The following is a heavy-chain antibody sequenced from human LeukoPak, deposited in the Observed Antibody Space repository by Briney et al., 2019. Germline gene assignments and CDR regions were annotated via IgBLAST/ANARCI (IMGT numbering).Heavy chain of an antibody. CDR3: ARGVDDILTGYYGGGMDV. D-gene: IGHD3-9*01. CDR2: IIPIFGTA. CDR1: GGTFSSYA. Sequence: SVKVSCKASGGTFSSYAISWVRQAPGQGLEWMGRIIPIFGTANYAQKFQGGVTITADESTSTAYMELSSLRSEDTAVYYCARGVDDILTGYYGGGMDVWGKGTTVTVSS. J-gene: IGHJ6*04. V-gene: IGHV1-69*13.